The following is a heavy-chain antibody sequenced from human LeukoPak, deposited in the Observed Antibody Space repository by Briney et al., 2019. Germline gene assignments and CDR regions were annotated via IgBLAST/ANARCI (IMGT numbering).Heavy chain of an antibody. J-gene: IGHJ4*02. Sequence: SETLSLTCTVSGGSISSYYWSWIRRPPGKGLEWIGYIYYSGSTNYNPSLKSRVTISVDTSKNQFSLKLSSVTAPDTAVYYCARVGSSGWYALYYFDYWGQGTLVTVSS. CDR3: ARVGSSGWYALYYFDY. CDR1: GGSISSYY. D-gene: IGHD6-19*01. V-gene: IGHV4-59*01. CDR2: IYYSGST.